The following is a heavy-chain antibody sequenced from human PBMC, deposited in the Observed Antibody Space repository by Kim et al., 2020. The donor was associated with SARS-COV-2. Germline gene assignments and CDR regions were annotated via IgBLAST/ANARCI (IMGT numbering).Heavy chain of an antibody. J-gene: IGHJ6*02. CDR1: GYTFTGYY. V-gene: IGHV1-2*02. Sequence: ASVKVSCKASGYTFTGYYMHWVRQAPGQRLEWMGWINPNSGGTNYAQKFQGRVTMTRDTSISTAYMELSRLRSDDTAVYYCARGGYCGGDCYSAGDYYYGMDVWGQGTTVTVSS. CDR2: INPNSGGT. CDR3: ARGGYCGGDCYSAGDYYYGMDV. D-gene: IGHD2-21*02.